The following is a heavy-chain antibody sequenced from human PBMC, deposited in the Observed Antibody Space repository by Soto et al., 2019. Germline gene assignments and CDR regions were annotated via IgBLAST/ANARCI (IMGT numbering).Heavy chain of an antibody. CDR2: IYYSGST. V-gene: IGHV4-59*01. CDR3: ARVTIAARGFDY. D-gene: IGHD6-6*01. J-gene: IGHJ4*02. Sequence: PSETLSLTCTVSGGSISSYYWSWIRQPPGKGLEWIGYIYYSGSTNYNPSLKSRVTISVDTSKNQFSLKLSSVTAADTAVYYCARVTIAARGFDYWGQGTLVTVSS. CDR1: GGSISSYY.